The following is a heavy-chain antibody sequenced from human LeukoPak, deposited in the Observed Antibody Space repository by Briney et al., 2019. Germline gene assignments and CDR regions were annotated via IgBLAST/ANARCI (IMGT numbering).Heavy chain of an antibody. V-gene: IGHV3-64*01. CDR2: ISSNGGST. CDR3: ASTLHRDTAFDY. J-gene: IGHJ4*02. Sequence: GGSLRLSCAASGFTFSSYAMHWVRQAPGKGLEYVSAISSNGGSTYYANSVKGRFTISRDNSKNTLYLQMGSLRAEDMAVYYCASTLHRDTAFDYWGQGTLVTVSS. D-gene: IGHD5-18*01. CDR1: GFTFSSYA.